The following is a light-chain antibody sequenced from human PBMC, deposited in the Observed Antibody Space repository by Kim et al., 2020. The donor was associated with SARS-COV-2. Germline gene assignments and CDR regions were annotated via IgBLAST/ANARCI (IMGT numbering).Light chain of an antibody. CDR1: QGITKC. J-gene: IGKJ2*01. CDR3: HQYSNVPHT. CDR2: GTS. Sequence: IQLTQSPSSLSASVGDRVTITCQADQGITKCLTWYQQMPGEAPKLLIYGTSSLESGVPSRFSGSRSATQFTLTIAGLQPEDVATYYCHQYSNVPHTFGQGTKLEI. V-gene: IGKV1-16*01.